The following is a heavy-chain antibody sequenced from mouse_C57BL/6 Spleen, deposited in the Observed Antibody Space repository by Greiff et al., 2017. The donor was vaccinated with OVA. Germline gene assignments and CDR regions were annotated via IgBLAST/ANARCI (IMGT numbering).Heavy chain of an antibody. CDR1: GYTFTSYW. Sequence: QVQLQQPGAELVRPGSSVKLSCKASGYTFTSYWMHWVKQRPIQGLEWIGNIDPSDSETNYNQKFKDKATLTVDKSSSTAYMQLSSLTSEDSAVYYCARGGLFYDYDGVYAMDYWGQGTSVTVSS. J-gene: IGHJ4*01. CDR2: IDPSDSET. CDR3: ARGGLFYDYDGVYAMDY. D-gene: IGHD2-4*01. V-gene: IGHV1-52*01.